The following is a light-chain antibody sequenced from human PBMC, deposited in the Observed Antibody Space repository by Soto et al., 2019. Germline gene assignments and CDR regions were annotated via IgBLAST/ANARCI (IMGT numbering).Light chain of an antibody. J-gene: IGKJ1*01. CDR3: QQRSNWPPWT. CDR2: DAL. CDR1: RTLSSSY. V-gene: IGKV3D-20*02. Sequence: EIVLTQSPGTLSLSPGERATLSCRASRTLSSSYLAWYQHKPGQAPRLLIYDALSRATGIPARFSGSGSGTDFTLTISSLEPEDFAVYYCQQRSNWPPWTFGQGTKVDIK.